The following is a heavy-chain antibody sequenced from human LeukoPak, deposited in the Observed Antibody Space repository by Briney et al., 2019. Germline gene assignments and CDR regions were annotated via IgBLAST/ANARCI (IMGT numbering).Heavy chain of an antibody. Sequence: SETLSLTCTVSGGSISTTSYYWGWIRQSPGMGLECLGYMYSRGSTFDNPSLRSRVTISVDISKNQFSLRLTSMIAADTAIYYCARGPGGTTDNFDYWGQGTLVTVSS. CDR2: MYSRGST. D-gene: IGHD4-17*01. V-gene: IGHV4-39*07. CDR1: GGSISTTSYY. J-gene: IGHJ4*02. CDR3: ARGPGGTTDNFDY.